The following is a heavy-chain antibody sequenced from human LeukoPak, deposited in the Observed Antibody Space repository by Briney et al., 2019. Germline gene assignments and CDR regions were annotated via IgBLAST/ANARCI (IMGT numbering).Heavy chain of an antibody. D-gene: IGHD3-22*01. CDR1: GYTFTGYY. J-gene: IGHJ4*02. V-gene: IGHV1-2*02. Sequence: ASVKVSCKASGYTFTGYYMHWVRQAPGQGLEWMGWINPNSGGTNYAQKFQGRVTMTRDTSISTAYMELSRLRSDDTAVYYCAREGGGRRSGGMHYYDSSGYRLRGQLPDYWGQGTLVTVSS. CDR2: INPNSGGT. CDR3: AREGGGRRSGGMHYYDSSGYRLRGQLPDY.